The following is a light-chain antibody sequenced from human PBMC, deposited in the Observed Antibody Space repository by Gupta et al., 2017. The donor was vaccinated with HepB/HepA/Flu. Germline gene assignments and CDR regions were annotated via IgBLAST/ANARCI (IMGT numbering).Light chain of an antibody. CDR1: SSDIGAFTY. CDR2: DVN. CDR3: SSYTTNSDLV. V-gene: IGLV2-14*03. Sequence: QSALTQPASVSASPGQSITISCTGTSSDIGAFTYVSWYQQHPDKAPKLIIYDVNKRPSEVSHRFSGSKSGNTASLTISGLHTEDEAAYFCSSYTTNSDLVFGGGTKLTVL. J-gene: IGLJ3*02.